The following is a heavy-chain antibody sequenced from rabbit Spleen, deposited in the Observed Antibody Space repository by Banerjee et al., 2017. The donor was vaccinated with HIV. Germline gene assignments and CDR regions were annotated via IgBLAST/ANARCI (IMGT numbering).Heavy chain of an antibody. Sequence: QSLEESGGGLVKPEGSLKLSCTASGFSFSNKAVMCWVRQAPGKGLEWIGYIDPVFGSTYSASWVNGRFTISTHNAQNTLFLQLNSLTAADTATYFCARGPPYAGYAGYGYVYLNLWGPGTLVTVS. CDR2: IDPVFGST. CDR1: GFSFSNKA. CDR3: ARGPPYAGYAGYGYVYLNL. J-gene: IGHJ4*01. V-gene: IGHV1S7*01. D-gene: IGHD6-1*01.